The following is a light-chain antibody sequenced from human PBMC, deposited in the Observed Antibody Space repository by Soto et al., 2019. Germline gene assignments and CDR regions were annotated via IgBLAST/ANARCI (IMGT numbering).Light chain of an antibody. CDR1: QSISSH. Sequence: DIQMTQSPSSLTASVGDRVTITCRASQSISSHLNWYLQKPGKAPKLLIYAASILQSGVPSRFSGSGSGTDSTLTISSLQPEDFATYYCQQSYSTPFTFGPWTKVDIK. V-gene: IGKV1-39*01. CDR3: QQSYSTPFT. J-gene: IGKJ3*01. CDR2: AAS.